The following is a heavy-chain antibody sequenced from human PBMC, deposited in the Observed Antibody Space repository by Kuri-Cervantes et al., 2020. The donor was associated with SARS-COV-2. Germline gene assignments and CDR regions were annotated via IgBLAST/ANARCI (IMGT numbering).Heavy chain of an antibody. D-gene: IGHD3-22*01. Sequence: SETLSLTCAVSGGSISSGGYSWSWVRQPPGKGLEWIGEINHSGSTNYNPSLKSRVTISGDTSKNQFSLKLSSVTAADTAIYYCARGRYDVTMIVVVVTAASSYFDLWGRGTLVTVSS. CDR1: GGSISSGGYS. CDR2: INHSGST. V-gene: IGHV4-30-2*01. J-gene: IGHJ2*01. CDR3: ARGRYDVTMIVVVVTAASSYFDL.